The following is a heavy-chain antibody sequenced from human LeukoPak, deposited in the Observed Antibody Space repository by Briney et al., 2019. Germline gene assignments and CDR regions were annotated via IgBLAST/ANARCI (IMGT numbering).Heavy chain of an antibody. CDR3: YARPVLPAAFLPSGNYMDV. Sequence: GGSLRLSCAASGLNVTYNYMSWVRQAPGKGLEWLSVIYSGGMTCYADSVKGRFIISRDNSKNTLYLQMNRLKAEDTAVYYCYARPVLPAAFLPSGNYMDVWGKGTTVTVSS. V-gene: IGHV3-53*01. CDR1: GLNVTYNY. J-gene: IGHJ6*03. CDR2: IYSGGMT. D-gene: IGHD2-2*01.